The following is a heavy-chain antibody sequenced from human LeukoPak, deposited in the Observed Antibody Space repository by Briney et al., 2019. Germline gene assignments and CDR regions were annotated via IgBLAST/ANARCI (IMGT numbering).Heavy chain of an antibody. CDR3: AREGYLYSGSYSTPDY. Sequence: ASVKVSFKASGYTFTSYGISWVRQAPGQGLEWMGWISAYNGKTNYAQKLQGRVTMTTDTSTSTAYMELRSLRSDDTAVYYCAREGYLYSGSYSTPDYWGQGTLVTVSS. CDR1: GYTFTSYG. J-gene: IGHJ4*02. CDR2: ISAYNGKT. V-gene: IGHV1-18*01. D-gene: IGHD1-26*01.